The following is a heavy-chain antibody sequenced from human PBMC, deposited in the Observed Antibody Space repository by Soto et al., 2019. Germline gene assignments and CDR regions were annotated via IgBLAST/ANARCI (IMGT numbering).Heavy chain of an antibody. CDR1: GDTFTNYV. D-gene: IGHD6-6*01. J-gene: IGHJ5*02. V-gene: IGHV1-69*01. CDR2: LIPIFGAA. CDR3: ARGRSSPNFDP. Sequence: QVQLVQSGVEVRRPGSSVKVSCKISGDTFTNYVISWLRQAPGQGLEWMGGLIPIFGAANLAQKFQGRVTITADESTSTVNMELSSLTSEDTAVYYCARGRSSPNFDPWGQGTLVTVSS.